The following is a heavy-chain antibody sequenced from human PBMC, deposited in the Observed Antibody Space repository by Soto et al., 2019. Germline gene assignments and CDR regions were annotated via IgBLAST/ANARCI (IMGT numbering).Heavy chain of an antibody. CDR2: INYRGTT. D-gene: IGHD2-15*01. CDR3: ARDSPAVAPY. CDR1: GGAIIDGQTY. V-gene: IGHV4-31*03. Sequence: QVQLQESGPGLVKPSQTLSLTCTVSGGAIIDGQTYLNWIRQHPERGLEWMGYINYRGTTNYSPALKSRILIPIDTSKNQYSLRPMSVTAAATAVYYCARDSPAVAPYWGQGTLVTVSA. J-gene: IGHJ4*02.